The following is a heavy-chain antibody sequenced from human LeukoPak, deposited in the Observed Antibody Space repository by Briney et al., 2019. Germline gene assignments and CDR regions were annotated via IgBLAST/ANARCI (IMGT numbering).Heavy chain of an antibody. D-gene: IGHD3-10*01. V-gene: IGHV3-23*01. CDR3: ASRGVVDYYYYMDV. J-gene: IGHJ6*03. Sequence: GGSLRLSCATSGFTFSDYYMSWIRQAPGKGLEWVSAISGSGGSTYYADSVKGRFTISRDNSKNTLYLQMNSLRAEDTAVYYCASRGVVDYYYYMDVWGKGTTVTVSS. CDR2: ISGSGGST. CDR1: GFTFSDYY.